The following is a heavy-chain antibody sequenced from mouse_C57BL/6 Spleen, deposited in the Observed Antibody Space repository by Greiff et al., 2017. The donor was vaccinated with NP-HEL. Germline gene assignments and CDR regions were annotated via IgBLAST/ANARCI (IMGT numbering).Heavy chain of an antibody. CDR2: IDPENGDT. D-gene: IGHD2-4*01. J-gene: IGHJ4*01. V-gene: IGHV14-4*01. CDR1: GFNIKDDY. Sequence: VQLQQSGAELVRPGASVKLSCTASGFNIKDDYMHWVKQRPEQGLEWIGWIDPENGDTEYASKFQGKATITADTSSNTAYLQLSSLTSEDTAVYYCTVYDYDEGYAMDYWGQGTSVTVSS. CDR3: TVYDYDEGYAMDY.